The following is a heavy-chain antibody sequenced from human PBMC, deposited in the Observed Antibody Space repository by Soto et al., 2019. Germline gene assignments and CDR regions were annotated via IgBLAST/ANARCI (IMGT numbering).Heavy chain of an antibody. D-gene: IGHD4-17*01. CDR3: ARRRGTTYYYGMDV. CDR1: GGSISSGDYQ. Sequence: SETLSLTCTVSGGSISSGDYQWSWIRQPPGKGLEWIGNIYYSGSTYYNSSLKSRVTISVDTSKNQFSLKLNSVTAADTAVYYCARRRGTTYYYGMDVWGQGTTVTVSS. CDR2: IYYSGST. J-gene: IGHJ6*02. V-gene: IGHV4-30-4*01.